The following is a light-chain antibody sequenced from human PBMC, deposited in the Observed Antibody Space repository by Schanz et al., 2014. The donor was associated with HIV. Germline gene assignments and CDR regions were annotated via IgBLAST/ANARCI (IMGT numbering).Light chain of an antibody. V-gene: IGLV2-14*03. J-gene: IGLJ3*02. CDR3: SSYTSSSTWV. CDR2: DVS. Sequence: QSALTQHASVSGTPGQSITISCTGSSSDVGGYNYVSWYQQHPDKAPKLMIYDVSDRPSGVSNRFSGSKSGNTASLTISGLQAEDEADYYCSSYTSSSTWVFGGGTKVTVL. CDR1: SSDVGGYNY.